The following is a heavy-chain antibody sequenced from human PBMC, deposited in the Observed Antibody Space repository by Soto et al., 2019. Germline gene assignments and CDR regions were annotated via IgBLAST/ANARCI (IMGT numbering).Heavy chain of an antibody. CDR2: IYYSGST. CDR3: ARGFSGDYDFWSGYYGGWFDP. Sequence: SETLSLTCTVSGGSISSGGYYWSWIRQHPGKGLEWIGYIYYSGSTYYNPSLKSRVTISVDTSKNQFSLKLSFVTAADTAVYYCARGFSGDYDFWSGYYGGWFDPWGQGTLVTVSS. CDR1: GGSISSGGYY. D-gene: IGHD3-3*01. J-gene: IGHJ5*02. V-gene: IGHV4-31*03.